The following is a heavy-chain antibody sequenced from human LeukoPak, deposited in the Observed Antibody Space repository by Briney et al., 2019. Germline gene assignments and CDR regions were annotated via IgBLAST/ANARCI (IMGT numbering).Heavy chain of an antibody. Sequence: ASVKVSCKASGYTFTGYYMHWVRQAPGQGLEWMGWINPNSGGTNYAQKFQGRVTMTRDTSISTAYMELSSLRSEDTAVYYCARGGMATIRFGYGYWGQGTLVTVSS. CDR1: GYTFTGYY. D-gene: IGHD5-24*01. J-gene: IGHJ4*02. CDR2: INPNSGGT. CDR3: ARGGMATIRFGYGY. V-gene: IGHV1-2*02.